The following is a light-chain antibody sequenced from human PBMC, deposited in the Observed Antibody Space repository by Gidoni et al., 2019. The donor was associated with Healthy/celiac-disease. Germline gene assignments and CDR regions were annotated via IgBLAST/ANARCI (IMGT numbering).Light chain of an antibody. CDR1: SLRSYY. Sequence: SSELTQDPAVSVALVQTVRITCQGDSLRSYYASWYQQKPGQAPVLVIYGKNNRTSGIPDRFSGSSSGNTASLTITGAQAEDEADYYCNSRDSSGNHMVFGGGTKLTV. CDR3: NSRDSSGNHMV. CDR2: GKN. J-gene: IGLJ2*01. V-gene: IGLV3-19*01.